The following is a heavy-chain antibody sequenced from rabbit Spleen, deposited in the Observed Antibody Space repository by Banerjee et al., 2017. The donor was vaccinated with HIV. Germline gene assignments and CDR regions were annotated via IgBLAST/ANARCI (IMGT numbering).Heavy chain of an antibody. CDR2: IYAGSSGST. Sequence: QSVEESGGDLVKPGGTLTLTCTASGIDFSNYYMNWVRQAPGKGLEWIACIYAGSSGSTYYASWAKGRFTISKTSSTTVTLQLNSLTAADTATYFCARGLYVDNTRMNLWGPGTLVTVS. CDR1: GIDFSNYY. V-gene: IGHV1S40*01. D-gene: IGHD4-2*01. J-gene: IGHJ4*01. CDR3: ARGLYVDNTRMNL.